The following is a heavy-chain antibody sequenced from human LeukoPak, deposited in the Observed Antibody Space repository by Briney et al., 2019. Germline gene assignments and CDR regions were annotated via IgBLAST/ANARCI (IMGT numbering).Heavy chain of an antibody. CDR3: ARVLGRITMVRVVTPTYYYYYMDV. CDR1: GGTFSSYA. Sequence: GASVKVSCKASGGTFSSYAISRVRQAPGQGLEWMGGIIPIFGTANYAQKFQGRVTITADESTSTAYVELSSMRYEERDVYYGARVLGRITMVRVVTPTYYYYYMDVWGKGATVTISS. V-gene: IGHV1-69*13. J-gene: IGHJ6*03. CDR2: IIPIFGTA. D-gene: IGHD3-10*01.